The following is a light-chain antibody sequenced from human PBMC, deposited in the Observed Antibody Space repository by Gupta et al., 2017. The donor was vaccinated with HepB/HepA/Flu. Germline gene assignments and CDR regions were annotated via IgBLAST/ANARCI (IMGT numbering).Light chain of an antibody. J-gene: IGLJ1*01. V-gene: IGLV1-44*01. CDR2: NND. CDR1: RSNIGSST. CDR3: ATWDGSLNGQV. Sequence: QSVLAQPPSASGTPGQRVTISCSGSRSNIGSSTVSWYPQLPGTAPRLLIYNNDQRPSGVPDRFSGSKSGTSASLAISGLHSEDEAHSYCATWDGSLNGQVFGAGTKVTVL.